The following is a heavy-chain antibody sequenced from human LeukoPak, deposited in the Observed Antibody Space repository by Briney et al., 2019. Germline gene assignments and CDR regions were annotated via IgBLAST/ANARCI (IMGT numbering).Heavy chain of an antibody. CDR2: ISSSSSYT. CDR1: GFTFSDYY. D-gene: IGHD2-2*01. CDR3: ARGQYCSSTSCYPYWFDP. Sequence: GGSQRLSCAASGFTFSDYYMSWIRQAPGKGLEWVSYISSSSSYTNYADSVMGRFTISRDNANNSLYLQMSSLTAEDTAVYYCARGQYCSSTSCYPYWFDPWGQGTLVTVSS. V-gene: IGHV3-11*05. J-gene: IGHJ5*02.